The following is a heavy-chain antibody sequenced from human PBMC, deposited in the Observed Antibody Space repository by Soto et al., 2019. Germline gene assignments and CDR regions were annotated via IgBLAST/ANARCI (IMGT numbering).Heavy chain of an antibody. CDR2: IIPFLGAS. D-gene: IGHD2-2*02. CDR1: GGTFSTSA. Sequence: QVQLVQSGAEVKKPGSSGKVSCKASGGTFSTSALAWVRQAPGQGLEWMGGIIPFLGASTYAQKFQGRVTSTADDYTSTATMELSSLRSEDTAVYFCARDPCSTISCDNSDYYYGMDVWGQGTTVTVSS. V-gene: IGHV1-69*01. J-gene: IGHJ6*02. CDR3: ARDPCSTISCDNSDYYYGMDV.